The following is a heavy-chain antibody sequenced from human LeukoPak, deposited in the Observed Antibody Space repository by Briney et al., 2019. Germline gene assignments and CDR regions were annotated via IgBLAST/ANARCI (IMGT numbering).Heavy chain of an antibody. D-gene: IGHD5-12*01. J-gene: IGHJ4*02. Sequence: SETLSLTCTVSGDSITGYYWSWIRQPPGKGLEWIGYIYDTGTNYNPSLKSRVTIVVDTSKNQFSLNLRSVTAADTAVYWCATSLYYDSFDYWGQGTLVTVSS. CDR3: ATSLYYDSFDY. V-gene: IGHV4-59*01. CDR1: GDSITGYY. CDR2: IYDTGT.